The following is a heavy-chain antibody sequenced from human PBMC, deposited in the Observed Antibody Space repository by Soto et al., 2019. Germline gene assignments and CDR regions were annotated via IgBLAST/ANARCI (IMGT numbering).Heavy chain of an antibody. Sequence: PSETLSLTCTVSGGSISSYYWSWIRQPPGKGLEWIGYIYYSGSTNYNPSLKSRVTISVDTSKNQFSLKLSSVTAADTAVYYCAREVEYSSSHPPGYNWFDPWGQGTLVTVSS. CDR1: GGSISSYY. J-gene: IGHJ5*02. CDR3: AREVEYSSSHPPGYNWFDP. CDR2: IYYSGST. D-gene: IGHD6-6*01. V-gene: IGHV4-59*01.